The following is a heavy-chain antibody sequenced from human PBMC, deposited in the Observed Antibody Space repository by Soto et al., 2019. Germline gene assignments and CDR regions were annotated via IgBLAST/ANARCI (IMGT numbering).Heavy chain of an antibody. CDR3: ARGVAGDDAFDI. CDR1: GFTFTSSA. CDR2: IVVGSGNT. V-gene: IGHV1-58*01. J-gene: IGHJ3*02. Sequence: ASVKVSCKASGFTFTSSAVQWVRQARGQRLEWIGWIVVGSGNTNYAQKFQERVTITRDMSTSTAYMELISLRSEDTAVYYCARGVAGDDAFDIWGQGTMVTVSS. D-gene: IGHD2-15*01.